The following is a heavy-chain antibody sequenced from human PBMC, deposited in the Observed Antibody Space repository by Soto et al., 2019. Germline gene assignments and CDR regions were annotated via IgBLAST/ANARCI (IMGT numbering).Heavy chain of an antibody. J-gene: IGHJ4*02. CDR2: IKSKTDGGTT. D-gene: IGHD3-22*01. CDR3: TTDHPYKYDGSAYDH. CDR1: GFIFTNAW. Sequence: PGGSLRLSCAGSGFIFTNAWMNWVRQAPGKGLEWVGRIKSKTDGGTTDYVTPVKGRFTVSRDDSKDTVYLQMSGLKTEDTAVYFCTTDHPYKYDGSAYDHWGQGTLVTVSS. V-gene: IGHV3-15*07.